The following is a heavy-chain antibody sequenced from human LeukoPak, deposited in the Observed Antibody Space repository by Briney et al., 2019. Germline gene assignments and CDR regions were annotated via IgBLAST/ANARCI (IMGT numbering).Heavy chain of an antibody. CDR1: GFTFSSYW. J-gene: IGHJ5*02. CDR3: ARAAYSRGWANWFDP. Sequence: GGSLRLSCAASGFTFSSYWMHWVRQAPAKGLVWVSRINNDLSSTSYADSVNGRFATDRDNAKSTSPLQMNSLRAEGPAVYYCARAAYSRGWANWFDPWGQGTLVTVSS. CDR2: INNDLSST. V-gene: IGHV3-74*01. D-gene: IGHD6-19*01.